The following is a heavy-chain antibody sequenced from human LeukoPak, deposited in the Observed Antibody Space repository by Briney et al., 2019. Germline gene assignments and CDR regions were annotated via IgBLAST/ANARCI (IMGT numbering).Heavy chain of an antibody. CDR2: IYYSGST. J-gene: IGHJ4*02. CDR3: ARGPDYVWGIDY. D-gene: IGHD3-16*01. V-gene: IGHV4-59*01. CDR1: GGPISSYY. Sequence: SETLSLTCTVSGGPISSYYWSWIRQPPGKGLEWIGYIYYSGSTNYNPSLKSRVTISVDTSKNQFSLKLSSVTAADTAVYYCARGPDYVWGIDYWGQGTLVTVSS.